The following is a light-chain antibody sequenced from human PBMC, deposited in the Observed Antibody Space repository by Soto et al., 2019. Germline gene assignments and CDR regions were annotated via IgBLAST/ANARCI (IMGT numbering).Light chain of an antibody. Sequence: DIQMTQSPSTLSASVGDRVTITCRASQSISSWLAWYQQKPGKAPQPLIYDASSLESGVPSRFSGSGSGTEFTLTISSPQPDDFATYYCQQYNSYSTFGQGTKVEIK. CDR2: DAS. J-gene: IGKJ1*01. CDR1: QSISSW. CDR3: QQYNSYST. V-gene: IGKV1-5*01.